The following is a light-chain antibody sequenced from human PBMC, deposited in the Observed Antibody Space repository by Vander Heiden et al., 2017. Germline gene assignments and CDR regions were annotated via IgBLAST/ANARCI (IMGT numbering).Light chain of an antibody. CDR1: QTVSSAY. CDR2: GAS. CDR3: QHYGRRVYT. J-gene: IGKJ2*01. V-gene: IGKV3-20*01. Sequence: EVVLTQSPGTLSLSPGERATLSCRASQTVSSAYLAWYQQQPGQAPRLLLYGASSRATGIPDRFSGSGSETDFTLTVSRLEPEDFAVCYCQHYGRRVYTFGQGTKVEIK.